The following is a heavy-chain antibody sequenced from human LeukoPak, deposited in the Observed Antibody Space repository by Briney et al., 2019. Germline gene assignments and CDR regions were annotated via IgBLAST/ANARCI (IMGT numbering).Heavy chain of an antibody. J-gene: IGHJ4*02. CDR2: LYFSGTT. CDR3: ARYDSSAIKGNLDY. CDR1: VGSISRCVYY. V-gene: IGHV4-31*03. D-gene: IGHD3-22*01. Sequence: SYTLSVTYTVSVGSISRCVYYWSYIRQPPGRGLEGIGYLYFSGTTYYNPSLESRVTISGDTSQNRFSLKLSSVTAADTAVYLCARYDSSAIKGNLDYWGQGTRVSVS.